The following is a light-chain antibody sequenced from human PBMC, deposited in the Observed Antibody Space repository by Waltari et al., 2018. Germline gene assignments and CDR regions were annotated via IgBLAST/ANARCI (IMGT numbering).Light chain of an antibody. Sequence: EIVLTQSPATLSLSPGERATLSCRASQSVSSYLAWYQQKPGQAPRLPIYDASNRATGIPARFSGSGSGTDFTLTISGLESEDFAVYYCQQRSNFGGGTKVEIK. CDR2: DAS. CDR1: QSVSSY. V-gene: IGKV3-11*01. J-gene: IGKJ4*01. CDR3: QQRSN.